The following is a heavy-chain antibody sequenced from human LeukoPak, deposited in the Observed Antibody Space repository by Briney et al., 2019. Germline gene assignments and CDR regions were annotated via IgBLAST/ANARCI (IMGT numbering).Heavy chain of an antibody. CDR2: IRYDGSNK. J-gene: IGHJ4*02. D-gene: IGHD3-22*01. CDR3: AKDLRRRIVVVIGGFDY. CDR1: GFTFSSYG. Sequence: GGSLRLSCAASGFTFSSYGMSWVRQAPGKGLEWVAFIRYDGSNKYYADSVKGRFTISRDNSKNTLYLQMNSLRAEDTAVYYCAKDLRRRIVVVIGGFDYWGQGTLVTASS. V-gene: IGHV3-30*02.